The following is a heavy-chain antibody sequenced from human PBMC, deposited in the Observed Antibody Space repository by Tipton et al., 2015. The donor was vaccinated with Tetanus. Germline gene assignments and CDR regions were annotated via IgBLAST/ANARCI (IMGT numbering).Heavy chain of an antibody. CDR3: ARGQGDFWSGYCYGY. V-gene: IGHV4-34*01. Sequence: TLSLTCAVYGGSFSGYYWSWIRQPPGKGLEWIGEINHSGSTNYNPSLKSRVTISVDTSKNQFSLKLSSVTAADTAVYYCARGQGDFWSGYCYGYWGQGTLVTVSS. J-gene: IGHJ4*02. CDR2: INHSGST. D-gene: IGHD3-3*01. CDR1: GGSFSGYY.